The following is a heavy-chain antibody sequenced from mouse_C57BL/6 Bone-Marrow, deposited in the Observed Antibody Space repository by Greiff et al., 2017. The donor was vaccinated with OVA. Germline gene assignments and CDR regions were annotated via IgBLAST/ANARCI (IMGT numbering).Heavy chain of an antibody. J-gene: IGHJ3*01. CDR2: IDPSDSET. Sequence: QVQLQRPGAELVRPGSSVKLSCKASGYTFTSYWMHWVKQRPIQGLEWIGNIDPSDSETHYNQKFKDKATLTVDKSSSTAYMQLSSLTSEDSAVYYCALYYYGSSPFAYWGQGTLVTVSA. V-gene: IGHV1-52*01. CDR3: ALYYYGSSPFAY. D-gene: IGHD1-1*01. CDR1: GYTFTSYW.